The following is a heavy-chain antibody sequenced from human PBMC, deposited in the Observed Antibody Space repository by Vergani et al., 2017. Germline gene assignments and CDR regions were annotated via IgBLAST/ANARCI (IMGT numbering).Heavy chain of an antibody. V-gene: IGHV4-59*12. J-gene: IGHJ6*03. CDR2: IYYSGST. CDR1: GGSISSYY. Sequence: QVQLQQWGAGLVKPSETLSLTCTVSGGSISSYYWSWIRQPPGKGLEWIGYIYYSGSTNYNPSLKSRVTISVDTSKNQFSLKLSSVTAADTAVYYCARAAARPTYYYYYMDVWGKGTTVTVSS. D-gene: IGHD6-6*01. CDR3: ARAAARPTYYYYYMDV.